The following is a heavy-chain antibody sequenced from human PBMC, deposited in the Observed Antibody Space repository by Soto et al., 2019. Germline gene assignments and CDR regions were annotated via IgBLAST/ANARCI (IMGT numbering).Heavy chain of an antibody. CDR2: IIPIFGTA. CDR3: ASRDSSSSYYYYYMDV. Sequence: ASVKVSCKASGGTFSSYAISWVRQAPGQGLEWMGGIIPIFGTANYAQKFQGRVTITADESTSTAYMELSSLRSEDTAVYYCASRDSSSSYYYYYMDVWGKGTTVTVSS. CDR1: GGTFSSYA. V-gene: IGHV1-69*13. J-gene: IGHJ6*03. D-gene: IGHD6-6*01.